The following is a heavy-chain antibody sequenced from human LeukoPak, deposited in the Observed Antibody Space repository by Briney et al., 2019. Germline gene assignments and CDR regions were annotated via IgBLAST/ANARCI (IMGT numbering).Heavy chain of an antibody. CDR3: AKARPYYDFWSGYYALDY. CDR2: ISGSGGST. D-gene: IGHD3-3*01. J-gene: IGHJ4*02. Sequence: GGSLRLSCAASGFTFSSYAMSWVRQAPGKGLEWVSAISGSGGSTYYADSVKGRFTISRDNSKNTLYLQMNSLRAEDTAVYYCAKARPYYDFWSGYYALDYWGQGTLVTVSS. CDR1: GFTFSSYA. V-gene: IGHV3-23*01.